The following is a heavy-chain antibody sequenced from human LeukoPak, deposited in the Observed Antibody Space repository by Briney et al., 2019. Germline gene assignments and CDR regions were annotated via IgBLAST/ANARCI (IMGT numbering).Heavy chain of an antibody. D-gene: IGHD4/OR15-4a*01. J-gene: IGHJ4*02. CDR2: ISYDGSNK. Sequence: GGSLRLSCAASGFTFSSYAMHWVRQDPGKRLEWVAVISYDGSNKYYADSVKGRFTISRDNSKNTLYLQMNSLRAEDTAVYYCASANTGDFDYWGQGTLVNVSS. CDR3: ASANTGDFDY. CDR1: GFTFSSYA. V-gene: IGHV3-30*04.